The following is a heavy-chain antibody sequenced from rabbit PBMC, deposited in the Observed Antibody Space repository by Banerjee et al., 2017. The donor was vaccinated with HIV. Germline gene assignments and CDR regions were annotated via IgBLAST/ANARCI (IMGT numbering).Heavy chain of an antibody. V-gene: IGHV1S45*01. CDR1: GFDFSSNV. D-gene: IGHD4-1*01. CDR2: IYAGGSGST. J-gene: IGHJ6*01. Sequence: QEQLEESGGDLVKPEGSLTLTCTASGFDFSSNVMCWVRQAPGKGLEWIACIYAGGSGSTYYASWAKGRVTISKTSSTTVTLQMTSLTAADTATYFCARDLAGVIGWNFGLWGPGTLVTVS. CDR3: ARDLAGVIGWNFGL.